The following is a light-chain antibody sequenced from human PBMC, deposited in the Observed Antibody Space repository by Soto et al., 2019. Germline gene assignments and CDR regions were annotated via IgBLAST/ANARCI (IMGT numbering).Light chain of an antibody. V-gene: IGKV3-20*01. CDR3: QQYGSSPRT. CDR2: GAS. CDR1: QSVSSSY. Sequence: EIVLTQSPGTLSLSPGERATLSCRASQSVSSSYLAWYQQKSGQAPRLLIYGASSRATGIPDRFSGSGSETDFTLPISRLEPEDFAVYYCQQYGSSPRTFGQGTKVEI. J-gene: IGKJ1*01.